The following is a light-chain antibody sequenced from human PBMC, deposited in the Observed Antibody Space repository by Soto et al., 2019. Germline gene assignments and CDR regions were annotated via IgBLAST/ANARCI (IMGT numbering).Light chain of an antibody. CDR3: QQYGSSRWT. CDR2: AAS. V-gene: IGKV3-20*01. J-gene: IGKJ1*01. CDR1: QSVSSSY. Sequence: EIVLTQSPGTLSLSPGERTTLSCRASQSVSSSYLAWYQQKPGQAPRLLIYAASSRATGIPDRFSGSGSGTDFTLTISRLEPEDFAVYYCQQYGSSRWTFAQGTKVDIK.